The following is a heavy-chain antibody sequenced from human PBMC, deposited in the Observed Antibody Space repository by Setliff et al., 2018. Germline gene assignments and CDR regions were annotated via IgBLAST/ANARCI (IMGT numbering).Heavy chain of an antibody. Sequence: PGGSLRLSCAASGFTFGDFAMTWVRQAPGKGLEWVSSISRSSTYIYYADSMKGRFTISRDNAKNSLYLQMNSLRAEDTAVYYCACAGHSGSWFPFDAFHIWGQGTMVTVSS. D-gene: IGHD6-13*01. CDR2: ISRSSTYI. J-gene: IGHJ3*02. CDR3: ACAGHSGSWFPFDAFHI. CDR1: GFTFGDFA. V-gene: IGHV3-21*01.